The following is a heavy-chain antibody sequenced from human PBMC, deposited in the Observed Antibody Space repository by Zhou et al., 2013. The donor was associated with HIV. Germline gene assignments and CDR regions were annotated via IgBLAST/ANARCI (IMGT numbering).Heavy chain of an antibody. V-gene: IGHV1-69*13. Sequence: QVQLVQSGAEVKKPGASVKVSCETSGYIFTNYGINWVRQAPGQGLEWMGRIIPIFGTANYAQKFQGRVTITADESTSTAYMELSSLRSEDTAVYYCARGDSREYYFDYWGQGTLVTVSS. J-gene: IGHJ4*02. CDR1: GYIFTNYG. CDR3: ARGDSREYYFDY. D-gene: IGHD3-22*01. CDR2: IIPIFGTA.